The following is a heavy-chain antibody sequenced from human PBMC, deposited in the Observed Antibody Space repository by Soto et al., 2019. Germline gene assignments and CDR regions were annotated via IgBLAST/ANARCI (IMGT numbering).Heavy chain of an antibody. Sequence: HPGGSLRLCCAASGFTFSSYWMSWVRQATGKGLEWVANIKQDGSEKYYVDSVKGRFTISRDNAKSSLYLQVNSLRAEDTALYYCARDFYTNGYDAYDIWGQGTMVTVSS. CDR1: GFTFSSYW. J-gene: IGHJ3*02. CDR2: IKQDGSEK. V-gene: IGHV3-7*01. D-gene: IGHD6-19*01. CDR3: ARDFYTNGYDAYDI.